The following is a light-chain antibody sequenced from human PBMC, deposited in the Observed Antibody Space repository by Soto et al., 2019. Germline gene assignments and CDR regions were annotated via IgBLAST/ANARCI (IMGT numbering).Light chain of an antibody. CDR2: DVS. J-gene: IGKJ5*01. Sequence: EIVMTQSPATLFVSPRDRAILSCRAGQGVTTNFAWYQQKSGQSPRLLIYDVSHRATGVPARFSGTGSETDFTLTISGLQSEDSAVYFCQQYNNWPFSFGQGTRLEVK. CDR3: QQYNNWPFS. CDR1: QGVTTN. V-gene: IGKV3-15*01.